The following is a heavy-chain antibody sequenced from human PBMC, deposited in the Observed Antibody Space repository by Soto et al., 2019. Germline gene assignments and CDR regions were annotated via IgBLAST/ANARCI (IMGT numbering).Heavy chain of an antibody. J-gene: IGHJ4*02. CDR2: INPSGGGT. CDR1: GYTFLDFY. V-gene: IGHV1-46*01. D-gene: IGHD3-3*02. Sequence: QVQLVQSGTEVKKPGASVKVSCKASGYTFLDFYIHWVRQAPGQGLEWMGFINPSGGGTTYAQQFQGRLTMTRDTSTSTVYMELISLRSEDTAMYYCARDKPFSAGYWGQGTPVT. CDR3: ARDKPFSAGY.